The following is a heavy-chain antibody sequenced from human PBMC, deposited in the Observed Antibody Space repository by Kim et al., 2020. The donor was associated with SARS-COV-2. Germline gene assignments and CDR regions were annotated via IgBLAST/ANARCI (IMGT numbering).Heavy chain of an antibody. J-gene: IGHJ6*02. CDR1: GYTLPELS. D-gene: IGHD6-25*01. CDR2: FNPEDGKT. Sequence: ASVKVSCKVAGYTLPELSMHWVRQAPGKGLEWMGGFNPEDGKTVYAQQFQGRFTKTDDTSTDTAYMELTSLRSEDTAVYYCAGQRLIEDYNYGLDVWGQGTTVTVSS. V-gene: IGHV1-24*01. CDR3: AGQRLIEDYNYGLDV.